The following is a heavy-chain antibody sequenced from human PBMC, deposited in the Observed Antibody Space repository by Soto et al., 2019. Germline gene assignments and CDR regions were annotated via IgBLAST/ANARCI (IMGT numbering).Heavy chain of an antibody. CDR3: ARAPYDFWSGHLGSYYYYYGMDV. CDR2: ISNSGNT. Sequence: SETLSLTCTVSGGSGRSDGYYWSWIRQPPGKGLEWIGFISNSGNTNFNPSLKSRVTISLDTSKNQFSLKLSSVTAADTAVYYCARAPYDFWSGHLGSYYYYYGMDVWGQGTTVTVSS. V-gene: IGHV4-61*08. J-gene: IGHJ6*02. D-gene: IGHD3-3*01. CDR1: GGSGRSDGYY.